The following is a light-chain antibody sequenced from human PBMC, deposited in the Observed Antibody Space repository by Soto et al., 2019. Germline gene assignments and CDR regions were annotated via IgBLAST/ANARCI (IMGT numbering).Light chain of an antibody. CDR3: CSHSKSGTFEWV. V-gene: IGLV2-23*02. J-gene: IGLJ3*02. CDR1: SSDVETENL. Sequence: QSALTQPASVSGSPGQSITISCTGISSDVETENLVSWHQQHPGEAPQLIIYEVTKRPSGVSDRFSGSKSGNTASLTISGLQADDEADYSCCSHSKSGTFEWVFGGGTKLTVL. CDR2: EVT.